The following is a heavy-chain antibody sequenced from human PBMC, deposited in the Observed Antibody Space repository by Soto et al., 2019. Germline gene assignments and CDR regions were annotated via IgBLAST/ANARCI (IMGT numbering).Heavy chain of an antibody. CDR1: GGSISSSNW. V-gene: IGHV4-4*02. CDR3: ARILPGIAAAGTALDY. D-gene: IGHD6-13*01. J-gene: IGHJ4*02. Sequence: SETLSLTCAVSGGSISSSNWWSWVRQPPGKGLEWIGEIYHSGSTNYNPSLKSRVTISVGKSKNQFSLKLSSVTAADTAVYYCARILPGIAAAGTALDYWGQGTLVTVSS. CDR2: IYHSGST.